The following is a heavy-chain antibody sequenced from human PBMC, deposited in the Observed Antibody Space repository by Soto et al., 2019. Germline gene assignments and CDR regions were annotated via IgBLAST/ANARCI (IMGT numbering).Heavy chain of an antibody. V-gene: IGHV1-69*01. D-gene: IGHD3-10*01. CDR2: IIPIFGTP. J-gene: IGHJ4*02. CDR3: ARDLEDYGSGNYYNRIDF. Sequence: QVQLVQSGAEVKKPGSSVKVSCKASGGIFSTYAISWLRQAPGQGLAWMGGIIPIFGTPNYAQRFQGRVTITADEYTTTYYMELSRLKSEDTAVYYCARDLEDYGSGNYYNRIDFWGQGTLVTVSS. CDR1: GGIFSTYA.